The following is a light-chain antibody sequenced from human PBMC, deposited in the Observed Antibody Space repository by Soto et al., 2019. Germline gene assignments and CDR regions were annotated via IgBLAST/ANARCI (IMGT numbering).Light chain of an antibody. J-gene: IGKJ1*01. CDR3: QQYGSSGT. Sequence: TLSPGTLSRSPGARATLSCRASQSVSNNYLAWYQQNPGQAPRLLVYGASNRATGIPDRFSGSGSGTDFTLTISRLEPEDFAVYYCQQYGSSGTFGQGTKVDI. V-gene: IGKV3-20*01. CDR1: QSVSNNY. CDR2: GAS.